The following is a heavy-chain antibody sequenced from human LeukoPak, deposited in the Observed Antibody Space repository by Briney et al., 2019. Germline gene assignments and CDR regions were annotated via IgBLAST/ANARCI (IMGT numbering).Heavy chain of an antibody. Sequence: SETLSLTCTVSGDSISSGDYYWSWIRQPAGKGLEWIGRISSSGSTNYNPSLKSRVTISVDTSKNQFSLKLSSVTAADTAVYYCARAVADLFDYWGQGTLVTVSS. CDR3: ARAVADLFDY. V-gene: IGHV4-61*02. D-gene: IGHD6-19*01. J-gene: IGHJ4*02. CDR2: ISSSGST. CDR1: GDSISSGDYY.